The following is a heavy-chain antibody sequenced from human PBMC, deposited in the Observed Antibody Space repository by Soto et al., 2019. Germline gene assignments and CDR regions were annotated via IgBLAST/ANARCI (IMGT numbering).Heavy chain of an antibody. CDR2: ISYDGSNK. Sequence: QVQLVESGGGVVQPGRSLRLSCAASGFTFSSYGMHWVRQAPGKGLEWVAVISYDGSNKYYADSVKGRFTISRDNSKNALYLQMNSLRAEDTAVYYCAKDSGGVNDYWGQGTLVTVSS. CDR3: AKDSGGVNDY. D-gene: IGHD1-26*01. J-gene: IGHJ4*02. V-gene: IGHV3-30*18. CDR1: GFTFSSYG.